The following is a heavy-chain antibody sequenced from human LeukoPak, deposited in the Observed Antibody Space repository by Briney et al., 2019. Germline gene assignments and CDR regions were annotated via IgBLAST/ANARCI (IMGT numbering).Heavy chain of an antibody. CDR1: GFTFNTYG. CDR2: ISTSSYTI. Sequence: GGSLRLSCAASGFTFNTYGMHWVRQAPGKGLEWVSYISTSSYTIYYADSVKGRFTISRDNAKNSVYLQMNSLRAEDTAVYYCAREAFCTNGVCHIDYWGQGTLVTVSS. V-gene: IGHV3-48*04. D-gene: IGHD2-8*01. CDR3: AREAFCTNGVCHIDY. J-gene: IGHJ4*02.